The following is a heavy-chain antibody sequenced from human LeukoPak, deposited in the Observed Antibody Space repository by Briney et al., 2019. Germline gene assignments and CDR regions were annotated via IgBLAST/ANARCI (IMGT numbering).Heavy chain of an antibody. CDR3: AKDSLAARDLVSLYFDY. CDR2: ISWNSGSV. Sequence: PGRSLRLSCAASGFTFDDYGMHWVRHAPGKGLEWVSGISWNSGSVGYADSVKGRFTISRDNAKNSLYLQMNSLRAEDTAVYYCAKDSLAARDLVSLYFDYWGQGTLVTVSS. J-gene: IGHJ4*02. V-gene: IGHV3-9*01. CDR1: GFTFDDYG. D-gene: IGHD6-6*01.